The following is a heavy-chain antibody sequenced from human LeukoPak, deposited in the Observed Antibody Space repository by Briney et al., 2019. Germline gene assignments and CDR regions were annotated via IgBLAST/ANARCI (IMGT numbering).Heavy chain of an antibody. D-gene: IGHD6-19*01. CDR1: GGSISSGGYY. J-gene: IGHJ6*04. V-gene: IGHV4-31*03. CDR3: ARGIYSGRYYYYVMDV. Sequence: PSETLSLTCTVSGGSISSGGYYWSWIRQHPGKGLEWIGYIYYSGSTYYNPSLKSRVTISVDTSKNQFSLKLSSVTAADTAVHYCARGIYSGRYYYYVMDVWGKGTTVTVSS. CDR2: IYYSGST.